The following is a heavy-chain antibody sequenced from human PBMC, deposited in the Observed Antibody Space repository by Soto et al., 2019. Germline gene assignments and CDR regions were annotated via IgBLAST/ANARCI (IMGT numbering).Heavy chain of an antibody. D-gene: IGHD2-2*01. V-gene: IGHV3-30-3*01. CDR1: GFTFSNYA. Sequence: SLRLSCAASGFTFSNYAMNWVRQAPGKGLEWVALISYDGSNKYYADSVKVRFTISRDSSKNTLYLQMNSLRAADTAVYYCGRCTSTSCHLGSDYWGQGTLVTVSS. J-gene: IGHJ4*02. CDR2: ISYDGSNK. CDR3: GRCTSTSCHLGSDY.